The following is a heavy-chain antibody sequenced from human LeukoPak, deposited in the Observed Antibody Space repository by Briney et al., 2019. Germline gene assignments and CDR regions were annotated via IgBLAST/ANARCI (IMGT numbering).Heavy chain of an antibody. Sequence: GGSLRLSCAASGFTFSSYAMSWVRQAPGKGLEWVSAISGSGGSTYYADSVKGRFTISRDNSKNTLYLQMNSLRAEDTAVYYCARDSLYSSGSSSFDYWGQGTLVTVSS. V-gene: IGHV3-23*01. CDR2: ISGSGGST. CDR3: ARDSLYSSGSSSFDY. D-gene: IGHD6-13*01. CDR1: GFTFSSYA. J-gene: IGHJ4*02.